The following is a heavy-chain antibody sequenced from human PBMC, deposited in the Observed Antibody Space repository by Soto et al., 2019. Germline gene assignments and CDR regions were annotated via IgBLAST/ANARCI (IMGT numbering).Heavy chain of an antibody. J-gene: IGHJ4*02. Sequence: QAHLLESGGGVVQPGRSLRLSCAASGFTFTSYGMHWVRQAPGTRLEWVAVISYDGGLQHYADSVTGRFTISRDNSKNMGLLQMNSLRAEDTAVYYCVSDRGYGHASVPYSWGQGTLVSFSS. CDR3: VSDRGYGHASVPYS. V-gene: IGHV3-30*03. CDR2: ISYDGGLQ. D-gene: IGHD5-18*01. CDR1: GFTFTSYG.